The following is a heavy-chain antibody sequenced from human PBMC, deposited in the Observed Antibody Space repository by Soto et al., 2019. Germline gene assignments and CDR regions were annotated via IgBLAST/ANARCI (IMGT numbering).Heavy chain of an antibody. CDR3: ARGAGYYDSSGYYYRAFDI. CDR2: IIPIFGTA. Sequence: QVQLVQSGAEVKKPGSSVKVSCKASGGTFSSYAISWVRQAPGQGLEWMGGIIPIFGTANYAQKFQGRVTITADESTSTAYMELSSLRSEDTAVYYCARGAGYYDSSGYYYRAFDIWGQGTMVTVSP. CDR1: GGTFSSYA. J-gene: IGHJ3*02. D-gene: IGHD3-22*01. V-gene: IGHV1-69*01.